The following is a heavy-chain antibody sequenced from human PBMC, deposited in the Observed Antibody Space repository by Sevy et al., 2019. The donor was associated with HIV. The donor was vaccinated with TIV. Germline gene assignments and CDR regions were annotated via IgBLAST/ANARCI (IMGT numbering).Heavy chain of an antibody. CDR1: EFDFYTYS. Sequence: GGSLRLSCAASEFDFYTYSMCWVRQAPGKGLEWVSFINGNSRYIYYADSVKGRFTTSRDNANKLLHLEMNSLRVEETAVYYCTRDRVGGIGFDSWGQGTLVTVSS. D-gene: IGHD6-19*01. V-gene: IGHV3-21*01. CDR3: TRDRVGGIGFDS. J-gene: IGHJ4*02. CDR2: INGNSRYI.